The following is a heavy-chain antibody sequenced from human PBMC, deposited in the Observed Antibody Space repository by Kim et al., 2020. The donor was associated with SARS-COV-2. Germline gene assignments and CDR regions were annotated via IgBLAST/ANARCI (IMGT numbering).Heavy chain of an antibody. CDR1: GFTFSTYW. CDR2: IKPDGRDQ. CDR3: ARQNGDGWSDY. J-gene: IGHJ4*02. Sequence: GGSLRLSCAVSGFTFSTYWMTWVRQAPGKGLEWVANIKPDGRDQNYVDSVKGRFTISRDNAKNSLYLQMNSLRVEDTAVYYCARQNGDGWSDYWCQGTLV. D-gene: IGHD6-19*01. V-gene: IGHV3-7*01.